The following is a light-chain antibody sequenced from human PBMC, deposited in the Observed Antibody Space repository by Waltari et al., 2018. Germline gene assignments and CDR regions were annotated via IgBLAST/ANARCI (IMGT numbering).Light chain of an antibody. V-gene: IGLV7-46*01. CDR1: TGAVTSGHF. CDR2: DTS. CDR3: LLSYSGARWV. Sequence: GGTVTLTCGSSTGAVTSGHFPYWFQQKPGQAPMTLIYDTSNKHSWTPARFSGSLLGDKAALTLSGAQPEDEAEYYCLLSYSGARWVFGGGTKLTVL. J-gene: IGLJ3*02.